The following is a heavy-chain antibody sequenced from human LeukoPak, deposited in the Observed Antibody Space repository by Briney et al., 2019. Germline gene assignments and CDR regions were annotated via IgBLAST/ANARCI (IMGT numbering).Heavy chain of an antibody. D-gene: IGHD2-15*01. CDR2: INHSGST. CDR3: ARKAARYYYYYGMDV. Sequence: PSETLSPTCAVYGGSFSGYYWSWIRQPPGKGLEWIGEINHSGSTNYNPSLKSRVTISVDTSKNQFSLKLSSVTAADTAVYYCARKAARYYYYYGMDVWGQGTTVTVSS. CDR1: GGSFSGYY. V-gene: IGHV4-34*01. J-gene: IGHJ6*02.